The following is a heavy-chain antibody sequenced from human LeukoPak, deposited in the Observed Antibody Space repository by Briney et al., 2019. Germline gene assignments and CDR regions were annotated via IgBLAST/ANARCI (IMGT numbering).Heavy chain of an antibody. Sequence: GGSLRLSCAASGFTFDDYGMSWVRQAPGKGLEWVSSINWNGGDTYYADSVKGRFTISRDNAKNSLYLQMNSLRAEDTAVYYCARCTGGYWYFDYWGQGTLVTVSS. CDR3: ARCTGGYWYFDY. D-gene: IGHD2-8*02. J-gene: IGHJ4*02. CDR1: GFTFDDYG. V-gene: IGHV3-20*04. CDR2: INWNGGDT.